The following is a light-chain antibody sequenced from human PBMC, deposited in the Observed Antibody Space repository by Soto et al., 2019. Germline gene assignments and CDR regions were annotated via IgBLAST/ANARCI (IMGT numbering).Light chain of an antibody. V-gene: IGKV1-5*03. Sequence: IQITQDPSTPLASLRDRVTIICRASQSISSWLAWYQQKPGKAPKLLIYKASSLESGVPSRFSGSGSGTEFTLTISSLQPDDFATYYCQQYNSYSFGQGTKVDIK. CDR1: QSISSW. J-gene: IGKJ1*01. CDR3: QQYNSYS. CDR2: KAS.